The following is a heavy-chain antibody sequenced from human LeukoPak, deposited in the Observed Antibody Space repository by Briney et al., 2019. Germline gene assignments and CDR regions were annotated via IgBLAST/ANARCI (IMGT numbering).Heavy chain of an antibody. CDR3: TSWGDTTAEYFQR. CDR1: EFAFSTYN. CDR2: INPDGRDT. D-gene: IGHD2-21*02. Sequence: PGGSLRLSCAASEFAFSTYNMNWVRQAPGKGLEWVAHINPDGRDTYYVDSVKGRFTISRDSAQNSMYLQMNSLRVEDTAVYYCTSWGDTTAEYFQRWGQGTLVTVSS. V-gene: IGHV3-7*01. J-gene: IGHJ1*01.